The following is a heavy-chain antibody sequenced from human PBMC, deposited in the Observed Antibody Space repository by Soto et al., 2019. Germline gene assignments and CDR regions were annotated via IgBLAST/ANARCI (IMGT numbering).Heavy chain of an antibody. CDR3: ARAGTTGTTTTRMIGWH. Sequence: QVQLVESGGGVVQPGRSLRLSCAASGFTFSSYGMHWVRQAPGKGLEWVAVIWYDGSNKYYADSVKGRFTISRDNSKNTLYLQMNSLRAEDTAVYYCARAGTTGTTTTRMIGWHWGQGTLVTVSS. D-gene: IGHD1-1*01. CDR2: IWYDGSNK. V-gene: IGHV3-33*01. J-gene: IGHJ4*02. CDR1: GFTFSSYG.